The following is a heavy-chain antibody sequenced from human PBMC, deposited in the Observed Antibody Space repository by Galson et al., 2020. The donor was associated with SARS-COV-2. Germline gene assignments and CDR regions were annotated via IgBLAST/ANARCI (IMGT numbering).Heavy chain of an antibody. CDR2: IYYDAST. J-gene: IGHJ4*02. CDR3: ARDQSDGSSCSVGDPFDH. V-gene: IGHV4-39*07. CDR1: DNSISSYYYY. Sequence: ASETLSLTCTVSDNSISSYYYYWGCIRPPPGKGLEWIGNIYYDASTYSNPSLKSRVTISIDTSKNHFSLRLNSVTAAATAVYYCARDQSDGSSCSVGDPFDHWGQGTLVTVSS. D-gene: IGHD6-13*01.